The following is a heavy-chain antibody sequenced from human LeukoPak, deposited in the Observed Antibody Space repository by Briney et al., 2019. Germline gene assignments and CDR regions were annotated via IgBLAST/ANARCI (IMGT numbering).Heavy chain of an antibody. J-gene: IGHJ3*02. D-gene: IGHD3-10*01. V-gene: IGHV5-51*01. Sequence: GESLKISCKGSGYSFTSYWIGWVRQMPGKGLEWMGIIYPGDSDTRYSPSFQGQVTISADKSISTAYLQWSSLKASDTAMYYCARLVGWWFGENAFDIWGQGTMVTVSS. CDR3: ARLVGWWFGENAFDI. CDR1: GYSFTSYW. CDR2: IYPGDSDT.